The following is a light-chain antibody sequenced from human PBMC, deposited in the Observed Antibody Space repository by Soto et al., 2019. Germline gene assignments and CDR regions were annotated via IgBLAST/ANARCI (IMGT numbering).Light chain of an antibody. J-gene: IGKJ2*01. V-gene: IGKV1-9*01. Sequence: IHVTQSPSILSASVGDSVTITCRTSQGVLNSFAWYQQKLGKAPRLLIYSISSLKSGVPSRFSGSGSGAEFTLTITNLQPEDFATYFCQQLYTYPHTFGLGTQLQI. CDR3: QQLYTYPHT. CDR2: SIS. CDR1: QGVLNS.